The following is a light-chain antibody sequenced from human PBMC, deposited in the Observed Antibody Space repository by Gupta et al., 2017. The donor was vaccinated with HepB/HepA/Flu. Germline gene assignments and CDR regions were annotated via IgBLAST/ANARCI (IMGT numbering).Light chain of an antibody. CDR2: WAS. CDR3: QQYSSTPRT. CDR1: QSVLYSPNNMNY. Sequence: DIVMTQSPDSLTVSLGERATINRKSSQSVLYSPNNMNYLAWYQQKPGQPPRLLIYWASTRESGVPDRFSGSGSGTDFTLTISSLQAEDVAVYYCQQYSSTPRTFGQGTKVEIK. V-gene: IGKV4-1*01. J-gene: IGKJ1*01.